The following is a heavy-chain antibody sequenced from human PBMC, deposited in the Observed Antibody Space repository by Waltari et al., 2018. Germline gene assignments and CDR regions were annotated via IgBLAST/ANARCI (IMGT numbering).Heavy chain of an antibody. V-gene: IGHV3-11*01. Sequence: QLLLLESGGGLVKPGGSLRLSCAPSGFTFIDHQMRWVRQAPGKGLEWVSHISGIGSTTNYAGSVKGRFTISRDNAKNSVFLQLNSLRADDTAMYYCVRDERWLHLIGTFDSWGQGTLVTVSS. CDR2: ISGIGSTT. CDR3: VRDERWLHLIGTFDS. CDR1: GFTFIDHQ. J-gene: IGHJ4*02. D-gene: IGHD3-9*01.